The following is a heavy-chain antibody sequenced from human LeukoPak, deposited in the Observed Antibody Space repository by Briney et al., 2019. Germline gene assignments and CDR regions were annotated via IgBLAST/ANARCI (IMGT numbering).Heavy chain of an antibody. CDR1: GGTFSSYA. CDR3: ATSTPGYCSSTSCSNYYYYYMDV. J-gene: IGHJ6*03. D-gene: IGHD2-2*01. V-gene: IGHV1-69*01. CDR2: IIPIFGTA. Sequence: SVKVSCKASGGTFSSYAISWVRQAPGQGLEWMGGIIPIFGTANYAQKFQGRVTITADESTSTAYMELSSLRSEATAVYYCATSTPGYCSSTSCSNYYYYYMDVWGKGTTVTVSS.